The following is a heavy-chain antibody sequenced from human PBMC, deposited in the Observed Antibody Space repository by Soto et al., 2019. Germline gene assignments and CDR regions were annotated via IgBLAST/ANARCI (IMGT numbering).Heavy chain of an antibody. D-gene: IGHD3-22*01. CDR3: VRGGLGYYDSSGYYYDDY. Sequence: SETLSLTCTVSCGSISSGDYYWSWIRQPPGKGLEWIGSIYHSGSTYYNPSLKSRVTISVDTSKNQFSLKLSSVTAADTAVYYCVRGGLGYYDSSGYYYDDYWGQGTQVTVSS. V-gene: IGHV4-39*07. CDR2: IYHSGST. J-gene: IGHJ4*02. CDR1: CGSISSGDYY.